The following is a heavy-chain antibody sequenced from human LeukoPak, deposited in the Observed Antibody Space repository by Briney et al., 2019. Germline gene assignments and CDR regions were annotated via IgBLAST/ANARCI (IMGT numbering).Heavy chain of an antibody. J-gene: IGHJ4*02. V-gene: IGHV3-7*01. CDR1: GLTFRRYW. CDR2: IKEDGREK. D-gene: IGHD3-10*01. Sequence: PGGSLRLSCAVSGLTFRRYWMSWVRQASGKGLEWVASIKEDGREKYYVDSVKGRFTISRDNVKNSLYLQMNSLRAEDTAVYYCARVSSGSSYFDYWGQGTLVTVSS. CDR3: ARVSSGSSYFDY.